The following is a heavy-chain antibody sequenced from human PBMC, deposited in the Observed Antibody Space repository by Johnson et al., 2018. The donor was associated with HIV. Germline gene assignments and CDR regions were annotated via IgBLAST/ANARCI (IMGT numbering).Heavy chain of an antibody. CDR3: AKDSMNWNDETTDAFDI. V-gene: IGHV3-43D*03. J-gene: IGHJ3*02. CDR2: ISWDGGST. D-gene: IGHD1-1*01. Sequence: VQVVESGGDVVQPGGSLRLSCAASGFTFDDYAMHWVRQAPGKGLGWVSLISWDGGSTYYADSVKGRFTISRDNSQNSLYLQMNSLRAEYTALYYCAKDSMNWNDETTDAFDIWGQGTMVTVSS. CDR1: GFTFDDYA.